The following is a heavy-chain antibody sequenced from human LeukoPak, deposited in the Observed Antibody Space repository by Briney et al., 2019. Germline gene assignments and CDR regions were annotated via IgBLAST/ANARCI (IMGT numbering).Heavy chain of an antibody. Sequence: GESLKISCEGSGYTFTRYWIGWVRAMSGKGLEWMGIIYPGDSDTRYSPSFQGQVTISADKSISTAYLQWSSLKASDTAMYYCARPIDDSSGYPGDWGQGTLVTVSS. CDR1: GYTFTRYW. D-gene: IGHD3-22*01. CDR3: ARPIDDSSGYPGD. V-gene: IGHV5-51*01. J-gene: IGHJ4*02. CDR2: IYPGDSDT.